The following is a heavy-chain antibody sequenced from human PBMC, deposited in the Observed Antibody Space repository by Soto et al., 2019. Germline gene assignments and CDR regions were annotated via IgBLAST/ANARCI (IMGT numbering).Heavy chain of an antibody. J-gene: IGHJ5*02. Sequence: GASVKVSCKASGYTFTYYPIHWVRQAPGQRLEWMGWINIGNGNTASSLKFQDRVTITRETSASTAYMELTSLRSEDTAVYYCAREPLCGGRCYDNYFDPWGQGTLVTVSS. CDR3: AREPLCGGRCYDNYFDP. CDR1: GYTFTYYP. CDR2: INIGNGNT. V-gene: IGHV1-3*04. D-gene: IGHD2-15*01.